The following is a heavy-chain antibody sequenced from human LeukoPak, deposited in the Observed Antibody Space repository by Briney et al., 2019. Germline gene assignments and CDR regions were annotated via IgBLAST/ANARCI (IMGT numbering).Heavy chain of an antibody. D-gene: IGHD5-18*01. V-gene: IGHV4-59*08. CDR1: GGSISSYY. CDR2: IYYSGGT. Sequence: SETLSLTCTVSGGSISSYYWSWIRQPPGKGLEWIGYIYYSGGTNYNPSLKSRVTISVDTSKNQFSLKLSSVTAADTAVYYCARHEGYSYGYGMIAFDIWGQGTMVTVSS. CDR3: ARHEGYSYGYGMIAFDI. J-gene: IGHJ3*02.